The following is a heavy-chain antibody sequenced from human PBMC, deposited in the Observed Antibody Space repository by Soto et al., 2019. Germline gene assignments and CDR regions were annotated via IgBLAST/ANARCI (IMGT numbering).Heavy chain of an antibody. CDR3: ARWKIFGVVIIPNLPHGMDA. D-gene: IGHD3-3*01. V-gene: IGHV4-34*01. CDR1: GGSFSGYY. Sequence: PSETLSLTCAVYGGSFSGYYWSWIRQPPGKGLEWIGEINHSGSTNYNPSLKSRVTISVDTSKNQFSLKLSSVTAADTAVYYCARWKIFGVVIIPNLPHGMDAWGQGTTVTVSS. CDR2: INHSGST. J-gene: IGHJ6*02.